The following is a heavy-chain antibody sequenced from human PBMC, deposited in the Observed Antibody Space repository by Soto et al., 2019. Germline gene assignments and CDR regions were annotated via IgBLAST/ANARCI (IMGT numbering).Heavy chain of an antibody. CDR3: ETGGRGYSSAPRFEFEF. V-gene: IGHV1-69*12. CDR2: IIPIFGTA. CDR1: GGTFSSNA. D-gene: IGHD5-18*01. Sequence: QVQLVQSGAEVKTPGSSVKVTCKASGGTFSSNAISWVRQAPGQGIEWMGGIIPIFGTAHSAQTFQGRVTIAADESPSTAPMERMSLQSADTAVDSCETGGRGYSSAPRFEFEFWCQGTRVTVSS. J-gene: IGHJ4*02.